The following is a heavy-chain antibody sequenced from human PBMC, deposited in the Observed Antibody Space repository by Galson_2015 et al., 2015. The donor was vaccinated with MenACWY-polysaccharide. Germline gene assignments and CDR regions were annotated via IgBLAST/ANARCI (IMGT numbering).Heavy chain of an antibody. J-gene: IGHJ6*02. D-gene: IGHD2-2*01. Sequence: SVKVSGKASGFTLTISAVPGVRQARGQRLEWIGWVVVGSGKTKNAQKFQERVIISRVMSPSTAYMELRSLRSEDTAVYYCAASAQVRRPLFSYYCMDVWGQGTTVTVSS. CDR3: AASAQVRRPLFSYYCMDV. V-gene: IGHV1-58*01. CDR2: VVVGSGKT. CDR1: GFTLTISA.